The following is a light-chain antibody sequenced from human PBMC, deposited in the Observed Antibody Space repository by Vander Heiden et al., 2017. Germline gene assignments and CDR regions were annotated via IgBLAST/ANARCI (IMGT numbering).Light chain of an antibody. V-gene: IGKV1-9*01. J-gene: IGKJ4*01. CDR3: QQLYSYPST. CDR2: AAS. Sequence: DIQLTQSPSFLSASVGDRVTITCRASQGISSYLAWYQQKPGKAPKLLIYAASTFQSGVPSRFRGSGSGTEFTLTISSLQPEDFATYYCQQLYSYPSTFGGGTRVEIK. CDR1: QGISSY.